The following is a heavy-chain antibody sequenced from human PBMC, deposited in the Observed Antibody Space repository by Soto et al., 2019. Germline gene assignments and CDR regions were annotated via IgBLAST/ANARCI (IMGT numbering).Heavy chain of an antibody. CDR1: GFTFSSYA. Sequence: PGGSLRLSCAASGFTFSSYAMRWVRQAPGKGLEWVAVISYDGSNNYYADSVKGRFTISRDNSKNTLYLQMNSLRAEDTAVYYCARDLELPPYYYYYGMEVWGQGTTVTVSS. V-gene: IGHV3-30-3*01. D-gene: IGHD1-7*01. CDR3: ARDLELPPYYYYYGMEV. J-gene: IGHJ6*02. CDR2: ISYDGSNN.